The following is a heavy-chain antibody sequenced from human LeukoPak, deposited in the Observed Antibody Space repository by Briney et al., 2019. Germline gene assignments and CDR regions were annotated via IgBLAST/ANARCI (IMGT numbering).Heavy chain of an antibody. CDR3: ARGDDSSGYYLFDY. CDR2: TYYRSKWYN. D-gene: IGHD3-22*01. V-gene: IGHV6-1*01. CDR1: GDSASSNSAA. Sequence: SQTLSLTCAISGDSASSNSAAWNWIRQSPSRGLEWLGRTYYRSKWYNDYAVSVKSRITINPDTSKNQFSLQLNSVTPEDTAVYYCARGDDSSGYYLFDYWGQGTLVTVSS. J-gene: IGHJ4*02.